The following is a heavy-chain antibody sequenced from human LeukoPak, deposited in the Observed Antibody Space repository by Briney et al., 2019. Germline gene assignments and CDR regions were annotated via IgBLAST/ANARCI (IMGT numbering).Heavy chain of an antibody. D-gene: IGHD1-26*01. CDR3: ARDDGSYGAAFDY. J-gene: IGHJ4*02. V-gene: IGHV4-59*01. Sequence: PSETLCLTCTVSGGAISSYYSSSIRQPPGKGLEWIVYIYYSVSTNYSPSLKSRVTISVDTSKNQFSLKLSSVTAADTAVYYCARDDGSYGAAFDYWGQGTLVTVSS. CDR2: IYYSVST. CDR1: GGAISSYY.